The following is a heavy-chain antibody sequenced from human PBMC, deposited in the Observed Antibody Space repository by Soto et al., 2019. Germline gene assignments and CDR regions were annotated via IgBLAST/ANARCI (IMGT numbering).Heavy chain of an antibody. Sequence: QVQLVQSGPEVRKPGASVKVACKASGYIFSRYGISWVRQAPGQGLEWMAWISGYNGNTKFGERVQGRVNVTTDTSPRTAYMELRSQRSAVTDVYYGASEAAAARNVSGLDVWGQGTTVIVSS. CDR3: ASEAAAARNVSGLDV. J-gene: IGHJ6*02. CDR1: GYIFSRYG. CDR2: ISGYNGNT. V-gene: IGHV1-18*04. D-gene: IGHD2-2*01.